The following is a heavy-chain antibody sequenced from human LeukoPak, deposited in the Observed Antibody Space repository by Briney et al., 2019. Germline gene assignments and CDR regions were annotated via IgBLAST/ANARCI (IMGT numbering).Heavy chain of an antibody. Sequence: GGSLRLSCAASGFTFSSYAMSWVRQAPGKGLEWVSAISGSGGSTYYADSVKGRFTISRDNSKNTLYLQMNSLRAEDTAVYYCAKDPVIYCSSTSCDHDYWGQGTLVTVSS. CDR1: GFTFSSYA. CDR2: ISGSGGST. D-gene: IGHD2-2*01. CDR3: AKDPVIYCSSTSCDHDY. J-gene: IGHJ4*02. V-gene: IGHV3-23*01.